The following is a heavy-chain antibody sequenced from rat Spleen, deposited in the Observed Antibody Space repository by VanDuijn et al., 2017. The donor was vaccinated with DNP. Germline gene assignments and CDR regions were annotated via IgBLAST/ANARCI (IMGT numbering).Heavy chain of an antibody. D-gene: IGHD5-1*01. CDR2: ISSGVGVT. V-gene: IGHV5S11*01. CDR1: GFTFSNYY. J-gene: IGHJ2*01. Sequence: EVQLVGSGGGLVQPGRSMKLSCAASGFTFSNYYMAWVRQAPTKGLEWVASISSGVGVTYYRDSVKGRFTVSRDDAKSTLYLQMDSLRSEETATYYCARQKNWGYFDYWGQGVMVTVSS. CDR3: ARQKNWGYFDY.